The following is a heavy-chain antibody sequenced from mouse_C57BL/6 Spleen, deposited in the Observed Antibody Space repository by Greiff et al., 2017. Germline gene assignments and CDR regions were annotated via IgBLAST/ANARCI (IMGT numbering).Heavy chain of an antibody. Sequence: VQLQQSGTVLARPGASVKMSCKTSGYTFTSYWMHWVKQRPGQGLEWIGAIHPGNSDTSYNQKFKGKAKLTAVTSASTAYMELSSLTNEDAAVYYCTGSGSSAWFAYWGQGTLVTVSA. CDR1: GYTFTSYW. J-gene: IGHJ3*01. CDR2: IHPGNSDT. CDR3: TGSGSSAWFAY. V-gene: IGHV1-5*01. D-gene: IGHD1-1*01.